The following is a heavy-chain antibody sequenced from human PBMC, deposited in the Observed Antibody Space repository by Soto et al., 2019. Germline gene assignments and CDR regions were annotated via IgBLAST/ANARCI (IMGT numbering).Heavy chain of an antibody. Sequence: GGSLRLSCAASGFSFSSYSMNWVHQAPGKGLEWVSSISSSGRNIYYADSVKGRFTISRDNAEKSLYLQVNSLRAEDTAVYYCAREFMISFGGENFDYWGQGTLVTVSS. D-gene: IGHD3-16*01. CDR1: GFSFSSYS. J-gene: IGHJ4*02. CDR3: AREFMISFGGENFDY. CDR2: ISSSGRNI. V-gene: IGHV3-21*01.